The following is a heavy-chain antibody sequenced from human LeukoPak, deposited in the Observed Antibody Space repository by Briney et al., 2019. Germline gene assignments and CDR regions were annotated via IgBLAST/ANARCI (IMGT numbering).Heavy chain of an antibody. Sequence: SETLSLTCAVYGGSFSDYFWGWIRQPPGKGLEWIGEINHSGRTYYNPSLKSRATISVDTSKNQFSLNLSSVTAADTAVYYCARDVVVVPAAIHYGMDVWGQGTTVTVSS. J-gene: IGHJ6*02. CDR1: GGSFSDYF. V-gene: IGHV4-34*01. CDR3: ARDVVVVPAAIHYGMDV. D-gene: IGHD2-2*01. CDR2: INHSGRT.